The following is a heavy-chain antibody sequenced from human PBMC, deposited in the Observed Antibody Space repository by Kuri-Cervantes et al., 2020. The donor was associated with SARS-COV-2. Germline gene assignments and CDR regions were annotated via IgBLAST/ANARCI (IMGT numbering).Heavy chain of an antibody. Sequence: SETLSLTCTVSGGSISSYYWSWLRRPAGKGLEWIGRIYTSGSTNYYPSLKSQVTMSVDTSKNQFSLKLSSVTAADTAVYYCAGWEAGRGWFDPWGQGTLVTVSS. D-gene: IGHD1-26*01. J-gene: IGHJ5*02. CDR1: GGSISSYY. CDR2: IYTSGST. V-gene: IGHV4-4*07. CDR3: AGWEAGRGWFDP.